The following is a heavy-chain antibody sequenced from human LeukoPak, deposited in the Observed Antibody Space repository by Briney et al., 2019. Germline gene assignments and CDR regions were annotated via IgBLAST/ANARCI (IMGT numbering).Heavy chain of an antibody. CDR2: FRSGTYSS. J-gene: IGHJ6*02. V-gene: IGHV3-53*01. CDR3: VKGSGSSSWSRRHGYGMDV. Sequence: GGSLRLSCAASGFTVSSNYMSWVRQAPGKGLEWVSGFRSGTYSSYYADSVRGRSTISRDNSKNTLSLQMNSLRDEDTAVYYCVKGSGSSSWSRRHGYGMDVWGRGTTVIVSS. D-gene: IGHD6-13*01. CDR1: GFTVSSNY.